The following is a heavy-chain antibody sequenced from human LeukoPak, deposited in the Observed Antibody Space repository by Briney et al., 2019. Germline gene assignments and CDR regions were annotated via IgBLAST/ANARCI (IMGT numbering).Heavy chain of an antibody. D-gene: IGHD2-15*01. CDR1: GGSFSGYY. CDR2: INHSRTT. J-gene: IGHJ5*02. Sequence: TPSETLSLTCAVYGGSFSGYYWSWIRQPPGKGLEWIGGINHSRTTNYNPSLKSRVTISVDTSKNQFSLKLSSVTAADTAVYYCARDVDATSGWFDPWGQGTLVTVSS. CDR3: ARDVDATSGWFDP. V-gene: IGHV4-34*01.